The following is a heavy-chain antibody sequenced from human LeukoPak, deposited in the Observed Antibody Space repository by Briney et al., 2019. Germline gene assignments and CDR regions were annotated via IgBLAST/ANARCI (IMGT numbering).Heavy chain of an antibody. D-gene: IGHD6-19*01. CDR3: ARRNSGNFPFDY. V-gene: IGHV5-51*01. CDR2: IYPGDSDT. CDR1: GHPFTNPW. Sequence: GESLKISCKGTGHPFTNPWIALVRQMPGKGLEWMGIIYPGDSDTIYSPSFQGQVTISVDKSISPAYLQWSSLKASDTAMYYCARRNSGNFPFDYWGQGTLVTVSS. J-gene: IGHJ4*02.